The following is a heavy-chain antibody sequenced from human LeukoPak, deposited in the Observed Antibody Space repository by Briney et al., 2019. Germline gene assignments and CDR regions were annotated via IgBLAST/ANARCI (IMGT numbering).Heavy chain of an antibody. V-gene: IGHV4-34*01. CDR3: ARGPSVSGYKDAFDI. D-gene: IGHD5-18*01. CDR2: INHSGST. CDR1: GGSFSGYY. Sequence: SETLSLTCAVYGGSFSGYYWSWIRQPPGKGLEWIGEINHSGSTNYNPSLKSRVTISVDTSKNQFSLKLSSVTAADTAVYYCARGPSVSGYKDAFDIWGHGTMVTVSS. J-gene: IGHJ3*02.